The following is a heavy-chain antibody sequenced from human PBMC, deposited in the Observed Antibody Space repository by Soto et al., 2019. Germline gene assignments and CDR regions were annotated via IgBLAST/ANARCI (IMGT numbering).Heavy chain of an antibody. CDR2: ISPMFGAA. J-gene: IGHJ4*02. CDR1: GGTFNNYA. V-gene: IGHV1-69*19. Sequence: QVQLVQSGAEMKKPGSSVKVSCQSSGGTFNNYAINWVRQAPGQGPEWMGDISPMFGAANYAPKFQGRVTITADESTGTSYMQLSSLTAEDTAVYVCAREVQVHTPAFVYWGQGTLVTVSS. CDR3: AREVQVHTPAFVY. D-gene: IGHD3-10*01.